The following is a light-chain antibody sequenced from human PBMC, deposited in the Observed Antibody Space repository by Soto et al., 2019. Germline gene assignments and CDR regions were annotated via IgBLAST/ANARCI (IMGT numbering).Light chain of an antibody. CDR3: QHYGSSPLIT. CDR2: GAS. Sequence: EIVLTQSPGTLSLSPGERATLSCRASQSVSSSSLAWYQQKPGQAPRLLIYGASRRATGIPDRFSGSGSGTDFTLTISRLEPEDFAVFYGQHYGSSPLITFGRGTRLEIK. CDR1: QSVSSSS. J-gene: IGKJ5*01. V-gene: IGKV3-20*01.